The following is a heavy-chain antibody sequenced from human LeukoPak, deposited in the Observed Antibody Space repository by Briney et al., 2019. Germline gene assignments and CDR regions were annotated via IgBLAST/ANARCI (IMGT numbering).Heavy chain of an antibody. CDR1: GGSINGNNYS. D-gene: IGHD6-19*01. V-gene: IGHV4-39*01. CDR3: ARHQWAVAGIDY. CDR2: IYYSGST. J-gene: IGHJ4*02. Sequence: SETLSLTCTVSGGSINGNNYSWGWIRQPPGKGLEWIGSIYYSGSTYYNPSLKSRVTISVDTSKNQFSLRLSSVTAADTSVYYCARHQWAVAGIDYWGQGSLVTVSS.